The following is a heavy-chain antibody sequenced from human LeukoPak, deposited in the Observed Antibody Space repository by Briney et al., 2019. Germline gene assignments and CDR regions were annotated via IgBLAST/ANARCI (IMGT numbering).Heavy chain of an antibody. V-gene: IGHV3-9*01. CDR1: GFTFDDYA. Sequence: GGSLRLSCAVSGFTFDDYAMHWGRQVPGKGLEWVSGISWNSDTIGLADSVKGRFTVSRDNSKNTVYLQMNSLRDEDTAVYYCAREKQSGGTPFDYWGQGSLVTVSS. CDR2: ISWNSDTI. D-gene: IGHD1-26*01. J-gene: IGHJ4*02. CDR3: AREKQSGGTPFDY.